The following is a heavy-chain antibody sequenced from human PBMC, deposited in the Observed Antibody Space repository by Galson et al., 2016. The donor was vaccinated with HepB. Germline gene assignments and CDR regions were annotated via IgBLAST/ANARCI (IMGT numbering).Heavy chain of an antibody. J-gene: IGHJ4*02. CDR3: AKITGGYTLVTQKGVFDN. V-gene: IGHV3-11*04. CDR1: GFTFSESY. Sequence: SLRLPCAASGFTFSESYMTWIRQSPGKGLEWVSSISSRGGSAIHYATSVKGRFTSPRDNSKNTLYLQMTSLRAEDTALYYCAKITGGYTLVTQKGVFDNWGQGTLVTVSS. CDR2: ISSRGGSAI. D-gene: IGHD4-23*01.